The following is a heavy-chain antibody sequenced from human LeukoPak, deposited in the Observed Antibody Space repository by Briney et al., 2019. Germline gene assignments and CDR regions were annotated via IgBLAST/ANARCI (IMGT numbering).Heavy chain of an antibody. J-gene: IGHJ4*02. CDR3: VRRDTGWNYFDY. V-gene: IGHV4-39*02. D-gene: IGHD6-19*01. CDR1: GGSISSSSYY. Sequence: SETLSLTCTVSGGSISSSSYYWGWIRQPPGKGLEWIGSIYYSGSTYYNPSLKSRVTISLDTSKDHLSLNLTSVLAADTAIYYCVRRDTGWNYFDYWGQGILVTVSS. CDR2: IYYSGST.